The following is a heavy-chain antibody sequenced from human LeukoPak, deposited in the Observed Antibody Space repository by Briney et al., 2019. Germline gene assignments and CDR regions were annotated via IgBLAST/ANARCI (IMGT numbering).Heavy chain of an antibody. J-gene: IGHJ4*02. D-gene: IGHD5-24*01. CDR1: GFTFSSYG. CDR3: ARDRRGVYYFDY. CDR2: IRYDGSNK. Sequence: PGGSLRLSCAASGFTFSSYGMHWVRQAPGKGLEWVAFIRYDGSNKYYADSVKGRFTISRDNSKNTPYLQMNSLRAEDTAVYYCARDRRGVYYFDYWGQGTLVTVSS. V-gene: IGHV3-30*02.